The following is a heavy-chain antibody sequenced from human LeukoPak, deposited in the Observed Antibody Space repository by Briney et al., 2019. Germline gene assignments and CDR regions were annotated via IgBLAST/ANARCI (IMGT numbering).Heavy chain of an antibody. Sequence: PGRSLRLSCAASGFTFDDYAKHWVRQAPGKGLEWVSGISWNSGSIGYGDSVKGRFTISRDNAKNSLYLQMNSLRAEDTALYYCAKALRSGPYYYYYYGMDVWGQGTTVTVSS. D-gene: IGHD3-3*01. CDR3: AKALRSGPYYYYYYGMDV. CDR2: ISWNSGSI. V-gene: IGHV3-9*01. J-gene: IGHJ6*02. CDR1: GFTFDDYA.